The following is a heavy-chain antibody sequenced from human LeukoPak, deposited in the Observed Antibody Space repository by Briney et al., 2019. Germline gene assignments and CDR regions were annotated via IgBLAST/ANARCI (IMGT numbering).Heavy chain of an antibody. V-gene: IGHV3-30*02. D-gene: IGHD3/OR15-3a*01. Sequence: GSLRLSFAASVFSFNTYGMHWVRQSPGKGLEWVACIGHEGTIKYYAESVKGRFTVSRDNSNNMLYLQMNSPTTEDTAVYYCATELNPDLAFEYWGQGTLVTVSS. CDR3: ATELNPDLAFEY. CDR2: IGHEGTIK. J-gene: IGHJ4*02. CDR1: VFSFNTYG.